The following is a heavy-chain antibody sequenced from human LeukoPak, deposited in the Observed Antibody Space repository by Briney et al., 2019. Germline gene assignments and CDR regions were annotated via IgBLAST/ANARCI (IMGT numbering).Heavy chain of an antibody. Sequence: GSLRLSCSASGFSFSDYYMSWIRQAPGKGLEWVSFISSSGHMTAYADSVKGRVSISRDNAKNSMDLQLTNVRAEDTAVYFCARDVGTYVNPFDAFDLWGQGTMVTVSS. J-gene: IGHJ3*01. D-gene: IGHD7-27*01. V-gene: IGHV3-11*01. CDR1: GFSFSDYY. CDR3: ARDVGTYVNPFDAFDL. CDR2: ISSSGHMT.